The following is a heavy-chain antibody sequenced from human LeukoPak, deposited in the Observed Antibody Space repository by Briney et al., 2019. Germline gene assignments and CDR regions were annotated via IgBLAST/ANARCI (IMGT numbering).Heavy chain of an antibody. V-gene: IGHV4-31*03. CDR1: GGSISSGGYY. J-gene: IGHJ5*02. CDR2: IYYSGST. Sequence: SETLSLTCTVSGGSISSGGYYWSWIRQHPGKGLEWIGCIYYSGSTYYNPSLKSRVTISVDTSKNQFSLKLSSVTAADTAVYYCAREPCSSTSCYYNWFDPWGQGTLVTVSS. CDR3: AREPCSSTSCYYNWFDP. D-gene: IGHD2-2*01.